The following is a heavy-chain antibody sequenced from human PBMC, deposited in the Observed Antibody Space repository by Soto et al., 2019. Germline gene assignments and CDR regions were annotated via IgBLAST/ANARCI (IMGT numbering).Heavy chain of an antibody. J-gene: IGHJ2*01. Sequence: QVQLQQGGAGPLRPLETLSLTCGVSGGSFSGYYCAWIRQSPGKGLGWIGEVNDRGSINYNPSLKSRVSISVDTSTNHYSLQLRSVTAADTAVYYCARESHDILTGPPWVWYFDLWGRGTLVTVSS. CDR1: GGSFSGYY. D-gene: IGHD3-9*01. CDR3: ARESHDILTGPPWVWYFDL. V-gene: IGHV4-34*01. CDR2: VNDRGSI.